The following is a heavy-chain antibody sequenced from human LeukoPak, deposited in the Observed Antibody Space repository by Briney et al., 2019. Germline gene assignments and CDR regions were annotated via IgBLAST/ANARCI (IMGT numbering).Heavy chain of an antibody. D-gene: IGHD1-26*01. Sequence: PGGSLRLSCAASGFTFSSYGMHWVRQAPGKGLEWVADISYDGSNKYYADSVQGRFTISRDNSKNTLYLQMNSLRAEDTAVYYCAKESGYSGSYYNFGAFDIWGQGTMVTVSS. CDR2: ISYDGSNK. CDR1: GFTFSSYG. CDR3: AKESGYSGSYYNFGAFDI. J-gene: IGHJ3*02. V-gene: IGHV3-30*18.